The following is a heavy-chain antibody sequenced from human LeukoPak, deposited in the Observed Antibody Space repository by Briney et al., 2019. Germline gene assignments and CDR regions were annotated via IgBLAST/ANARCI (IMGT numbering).Heavy chain of an antibody. J-gene: IGHJ4*02. Sequence: GGSRRLSCSASGFTFSRFAMTWVRQLPGRGLEWVSSISANGHLTYYADSVKGRFSVSRDNSKNILYLQMDSLRADDSALYYCAKDANYYDSSGYLIPFDYWGQGTLVTVSS. V-gene: IGHV3-23*05. CDR2: ISANGHLT. D-gene: IGHD3-22*01. CDR3: AKDANYYDSSGYLIPFDY. CDR1: GFTFSRFA.